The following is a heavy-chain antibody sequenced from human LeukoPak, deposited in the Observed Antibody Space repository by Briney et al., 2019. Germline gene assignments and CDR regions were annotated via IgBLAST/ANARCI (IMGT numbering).Heavy chain of an antibody. CDR1: GFTFSSYE. J-gene: IGHJ4*02. CDR3: ARAFSVG. Sequence: GGSLRLSCAASGFTFSSYEMNWVRQAPGKGLEWVSYISSDSTIYYADSVKGRFTISRDNAKNSLYLQMNSLRAEDTAVYYCARAFSVGWGQGTLVTVSS. CDR2: ISSDSTI. V-gene: IGHV3-48*03. D-gene: IGHD3-10*01.